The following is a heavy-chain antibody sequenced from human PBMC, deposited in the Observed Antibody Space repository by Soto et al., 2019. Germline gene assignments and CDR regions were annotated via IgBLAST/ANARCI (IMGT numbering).Heavy chain of an antibody. Sequence: GGSLRLSCAASGFTFSSYALSWFRQAPGKGLEWVSGSSGSGGSTYYADSVKGRFTISRDNSKNTLYLQMNSLRAEDTAVYYCAKLSGSYYDYWGQGTLVTVSS. D-gene: IGHD1-26*01. CDR2: SSGSGGST. CDR1: GFTFSSYA. V-gene: IGHV3-23*01. CDR3: AKLSGSYYDY. J-gene: IGHJ4*02.